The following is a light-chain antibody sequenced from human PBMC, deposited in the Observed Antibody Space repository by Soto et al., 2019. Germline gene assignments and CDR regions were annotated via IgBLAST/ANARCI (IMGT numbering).Light chain of an antibody. CDR2: EVS. CDR3: CSYTSSSTLV. V-gene: IGLV2-14*01. J-gene: IGLJ3*02. CDR1: SSDIGGYNH. Sequence: QLVLTQPASVSGSPGQSITISCTGTSSDIGGYNHVSWYQQPPGKAPKLMIYEVSNRPSGVSDRFSGSKSGNTASLTISGLQADDEAAYYCCSYTSSSTLVFGGGTKLTVL.